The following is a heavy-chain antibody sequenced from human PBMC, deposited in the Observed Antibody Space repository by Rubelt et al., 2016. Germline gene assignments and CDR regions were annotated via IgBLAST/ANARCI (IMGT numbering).Heavy chain of an antibody. CDR2: IAYDVSYK. CDR3: ARSYDPNDAFDV. CDR1: GFTFSSYV. J-gene: IGHJ3*01. Sequence: QVQLVESGGGVVQPGRSLRLSCAASGFTFSSYVLHWVRQAPGKGLEWVAVIAYDVSYKYYADSVKGRFSISRDNSKNTRSLQIDSLLPEDTALYYCARSYDPNDAFDVWGQGTMVTVSS. D-gene: IGHD2-21*01. V-gene: IGHV3-30*04.